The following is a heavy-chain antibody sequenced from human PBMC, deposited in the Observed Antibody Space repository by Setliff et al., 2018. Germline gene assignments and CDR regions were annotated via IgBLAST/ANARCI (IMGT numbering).Heavy chain of an antibody. D-gene: IGHD4-17*01. CDR3: ARDNYGGDY. CDR1: GFTFSSYW. J-gene: IGHJ4*02. Sequence: GGSLRLSCAASGFTFSSYWMHWVRQAPGKGLVWVSAISIGGASTYYADSVKGRFTISRDNAKNSLYLQMNSLRAEDTAVYYCARDNYGGDYWGQGTLVTVSS. CDR2: ISIGGAST. V-gene: IGHV3-74*01.